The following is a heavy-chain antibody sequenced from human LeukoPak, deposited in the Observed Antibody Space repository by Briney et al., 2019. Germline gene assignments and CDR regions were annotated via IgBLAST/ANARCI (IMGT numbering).Heavy chain of an antibody. Sequence: GGSLRLSCATSGFVVRSTSLSWVRQAPGKGLEWVANIRQDGDTKYYVDSVKGRFTISRDNAMNSLYLQMNSLRAEDTAIYYCARSLPYGTTWYGRSDFWGQGTLVTVSS. CDR1: GFVVRSTS. V-gene: IGHV3-7*03. CDR3: ARSLPYGTTWYGRSDF. J-gene: IGHJ4*02. D-gene: IGHD6-13*01. CDR2: IRQDGDTK.